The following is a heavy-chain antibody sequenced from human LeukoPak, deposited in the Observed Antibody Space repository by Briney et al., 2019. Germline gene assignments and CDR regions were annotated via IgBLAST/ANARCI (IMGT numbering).Heavy chain of an antibody. V-gene: IGHV1-69*13. CDR3: GTPRSGSYYLFYYYGMDV. J-gene: IGHJ6*02. D-gene: IGHD3-10*01. CDR1: GGTFSSYA. Sequence: ASVKVSCKASGGTFSSYAISWVRQAPGQGLEWMGGIIPIFGTANYAQKFQGRVTITADESTSTAYMELSSLRSEDTAVYYCGTPRSGSYYLFYYYGMDVWGQGTTVTVSS. CDR2: IIPIFGTA.